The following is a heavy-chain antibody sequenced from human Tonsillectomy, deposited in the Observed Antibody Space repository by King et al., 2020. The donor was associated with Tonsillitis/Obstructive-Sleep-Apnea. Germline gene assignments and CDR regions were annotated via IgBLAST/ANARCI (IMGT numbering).Heavy chain of an antibody. CDR1: GFTFSNAW. Sequence: VQLVESGGGLVKPGGSLRLSCAASGFTFSNAWMNWVRQAPGKGLEWFGRIKSKTDGGTTDYAAPVKGRFTISRDDSKNTLYLQMNSLKTEDTAVYYCTTLLIAAAGWGQGTLVTVSS. CDR2: IKSKTDGGTT. CDR3: TTLLIAAAG. J-gene: IGHJ4*02. D-gene: IGHD6-13*01. V-gene: IGHV3-15*07.